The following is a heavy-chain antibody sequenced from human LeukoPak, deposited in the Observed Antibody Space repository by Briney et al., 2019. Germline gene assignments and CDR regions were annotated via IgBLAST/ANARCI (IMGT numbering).Heavy chain of an antibody. Sequence: PSETLSLACAVYGGSFSGYYWSWIRQPPGKGLEWIGEINHSGSTNYNPSLKSRVTISVDTSKNQFSLKLSSVTAADTAVYYCATQDSSGSNYWGQGTLATVSS. CDR1: GGSFSGYY. D-gene: IGHD3-22*01. J-gene: IGHJ4*02. CDR3: ATQDSSGSNY. V-gene: IGHV4-34*01. CDR2: INHSGST.